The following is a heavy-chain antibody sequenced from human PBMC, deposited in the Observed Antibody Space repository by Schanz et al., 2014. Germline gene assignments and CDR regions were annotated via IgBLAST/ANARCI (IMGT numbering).Heavy chain of an antibody. CDR3: ARFGELDYFYYGMDV. Sequence: EVQLVESGGVVAQPGGSLRLSCAASGFSFDDYTMHWVRQAPGKGLEWVSLIDRDGGHTYYADSVKGRFTISRDNSKDTLFLQMNSLRAEDTAVYYCARFGELDYFYYGMDVWGQGTTVTVSS. CDR1: GFSFDDYT. D-gene: IGHD3-10*01. J-gene: IGHJ6*02. CDR2: IDRDGGHT. V-gene: IGHV3-43*01.